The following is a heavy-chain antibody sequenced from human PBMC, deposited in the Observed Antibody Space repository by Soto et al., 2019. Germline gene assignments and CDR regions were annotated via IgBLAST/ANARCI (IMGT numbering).Heavy chain of an antibody. CDR1: RDSISSYY. Sequence: QVQLRESGPGLVKPSETLSLTCTVSRDSISSYYWSWIRQPAGKGLEWIGHFYSSGNITNYNYDPSLKSRVTMSVDTSKNLIAMKLSSVTAADTAVYYCARDPGDYWGQGTLVTVSS. V-gene: IGHV4-4*07. J-gene: IGHJ4*02. CDR2: FYSSGNITNY. CDR3: ARDPGDY.